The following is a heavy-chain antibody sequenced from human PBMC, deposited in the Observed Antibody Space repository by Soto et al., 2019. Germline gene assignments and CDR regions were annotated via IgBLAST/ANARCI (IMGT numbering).Heavy chain of an antibody. V-gene: IGHV4-34*01. J-gene: IGHJ6*02. CDR2: INHSGST. CDR3: ARGHVYCSGGSCYSYYYYGMDV. Sequence: SETLSLTCAVYVGSFSGYYWSWIRQPPGKGLEWIGEINHSGSTNYNPSLKSRVTISVDTSKNQFSLKLSSVTAADTAVYYCARGHVYCSGGSCYSYYYYGMDVWGQGTTVTAP. CDR1: VGSFSGYY. D-gene: IGHD2-15*01.